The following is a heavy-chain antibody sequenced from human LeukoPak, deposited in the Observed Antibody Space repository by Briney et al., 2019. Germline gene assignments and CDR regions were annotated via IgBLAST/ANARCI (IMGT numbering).Heavy chain of an antibody. CDR2: ISDGGTHL. Sequence: GGSLRLSCAGSGFIFRNYGMHWVRQAPGQGLEWVAVISDGGTHLYYADSVKGRFTISRDNSESTMYLQMNSLRVEDTAVYYCARAPDIVVVPAAILDYWGQGTLVTVSS. D-gene: IGHD2-2*02. CDR3: ARAPDIVVVPAAILDY. CDR1: GFIFRNYG. J-gene: IGHJ4*02. V-gene: IGHV3-30*03.